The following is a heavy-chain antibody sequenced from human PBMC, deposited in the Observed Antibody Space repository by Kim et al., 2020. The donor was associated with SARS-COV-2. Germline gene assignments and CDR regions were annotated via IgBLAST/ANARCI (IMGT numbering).Heavy chain of an antibody. CDR3: ARNQLKGGGNAVDY. V-gene: IGHV3-74*01. Sequence: ADAVRGRLTISRDNAKTTVYLQMNRLGAEDTAVYYCARNQLKGGGNAVDYWGQGTLVTVSS. D-gene: IGHD3-16*01. J-gene: IGHJ4*02.